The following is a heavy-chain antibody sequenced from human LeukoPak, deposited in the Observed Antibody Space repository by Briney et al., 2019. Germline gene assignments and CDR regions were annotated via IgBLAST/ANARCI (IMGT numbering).Heavy chain of an antibody. V-gene: IGHV1-2*02. CDR3: ARIIAAAGKGHWFDP. D-gene: IGHD6-13*01. Sequence: ASVKVSCKASGYTFTGYYMHWVRQAPGQGLEWMGWINPNSGGTNYAQRFQGRVTMTRDTSISTAYMELSRLRSDDTAVYYCARIIAAAGKGHWFDPWGQGTLVTVSS. J-gene: IGHJ5*02. CDR2: INPNSGGT. CDR1: GYTFTGYY.